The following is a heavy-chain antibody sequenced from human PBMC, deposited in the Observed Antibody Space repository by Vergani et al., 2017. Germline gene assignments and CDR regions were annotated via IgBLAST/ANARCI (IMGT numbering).Heavy chain of an antibody. D-gene: IGHD1-1*01. CDR2: IYPADSDT. V-gene: IGHV5-51*01. CDR3: ARHTTYTDS. Sequence: EVELVQSGPEMRKPGESLKISCKGSEYSFGNYWIGWVRQVPGKGLEGMVIIYPADSDTRYSPSFQGQFTISADKTISTAFLQWDSLKASDTALYYCARHTTYTDSWGQGTLVTVSS. CDR1: EYSFGNYW. J-gene: IGHJ4*02.